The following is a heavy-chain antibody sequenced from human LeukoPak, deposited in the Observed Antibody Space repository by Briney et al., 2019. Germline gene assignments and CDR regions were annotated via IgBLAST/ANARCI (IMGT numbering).Heavy chain of an antibody. CDR2: INHSGST. V-gene: IGHV4-34*01. CDR1: GGSVSGYY. D-gene: IGHD5-18*01. CDR3: ARLRVRGYGYGPWEGPTWLDY. J-gene: IGHJ4*02. Sequence: PSETLSLTCTFYGGSVSGYYWSWIRQPPGKGLEWIGEINHSGSTNYHPSLKSRVTISVDTSKNQFSMKLSSVTAAGTAVYYCARLRVRGYGYGPWEGPTWLDYWGQGTLVTVSS.